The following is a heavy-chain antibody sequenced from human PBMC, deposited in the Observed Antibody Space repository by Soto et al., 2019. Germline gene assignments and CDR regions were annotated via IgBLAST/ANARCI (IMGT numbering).Heavy chain of an antibody. J-gene: IGHJ4*02. Sequence: QVQLVESGGGVVQPGGSLRLSCTASGFTFSSYGMHWVRQAPGKGLQWVAVIPHDGTYQYYLDSVKGRFTISRDNSKDTLYLQMNSLGVEGTAVYYGVRDDDTLDNGLDHWGQGTLVTVSS. CDR1: GFTFSSYG. CDR3: VRDDDTLDNGLDH. CDR2: IPHDGTYQ. V-gene: IGHV3-30*19. D-gene: IGHD1-1*01.